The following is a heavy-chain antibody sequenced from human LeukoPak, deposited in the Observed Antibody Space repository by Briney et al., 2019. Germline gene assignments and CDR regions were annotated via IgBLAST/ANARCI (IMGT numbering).Heavy chain of an antibody. J-gene: IGHJ4*02. Sequence: GGSLRLSCAASGFTFSTYAMSWVRQAPGKGLEWVSSIDNGGTTYYAGSVKGRFTISKDNSKNTLYLQVNSLRAEDTAVYYCAKMRGHPREAYYFDSWGQGALVTVSS. D-gene: IGHD1-26*01. CDR2: IDNGGTT. V-gene: IGHV3-23*01. CDR1: GFTFSTYA. CDR3: AKMRGHPREAYYFDS.